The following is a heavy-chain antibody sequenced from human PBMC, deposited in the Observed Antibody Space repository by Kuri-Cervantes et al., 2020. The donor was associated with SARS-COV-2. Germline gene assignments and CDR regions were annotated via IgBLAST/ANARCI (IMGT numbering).Heavy chain of an antibody. CDR1: GYTFTGYY. V-gene: IGHV1-2*02. J-gene: IGHJ4*02. D-gene: IGHD3-3*01. CDR3: ARAPLDDFWSGYYYYFDY. CDR2: INPNSGGT. Sequence: ASVKVSCKASGYTFTGYYMHWVRQAPGQGLEWMGWINPNSGGTNYAQKFQGRVTMTRDTSISTAYMELSRLRSDDTAVYYCARAPLDDFWSGYYYYFDYWGQGTLVTVSS.